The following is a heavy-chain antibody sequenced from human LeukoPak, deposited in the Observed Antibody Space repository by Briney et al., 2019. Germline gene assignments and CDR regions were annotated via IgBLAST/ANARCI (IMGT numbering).Heavy chain of an antibody. V-gene: IGHV3-21*01. D-gene: IGHD5-18*01. J-gene: IGHJ6*02. Sequence: GGSLRLSCAASGFTFSSYSMSWVRQAPGKGLEWVSSISSSSSYIYYADSVKGRFTISRDNAKNSLYLQMNSLRAEDTAVYYCARGLSGYSYGMDVWGQGTTVAVSS. CDR3: ARGLSGYSYGMDV. CDR1: GFTFSSYS. CDR2: ISSSSSYI.